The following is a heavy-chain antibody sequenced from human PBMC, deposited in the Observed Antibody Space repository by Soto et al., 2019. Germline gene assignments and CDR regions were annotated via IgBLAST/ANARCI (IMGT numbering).Heavy chain of an antibody. Sequence: QVQLVQSGAEVKKPGSSVKVSCKASGGTFSSYTISWVRQTPGQGLEWMGRIIPILGIANYAQKFQGRVTITADKSTSTAYMELSSLRSEDTAVYYCARDGYCSGGSCRYWYFDLWGRGTLVTVSS. CDR2: IIPILGIA. CDR1: GGTFSSYT. V-gene: IGHV1-69*08. D-gene: IGHD2-15*01. J-gene: IGHJ2*01. CDR3: ARDGYCSGGSCRYWYFDL.